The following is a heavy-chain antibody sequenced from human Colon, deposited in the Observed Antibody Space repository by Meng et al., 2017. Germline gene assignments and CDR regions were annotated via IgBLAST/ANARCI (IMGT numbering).Heavy chain of an antibody. J-gene: IGHJ4*02. CDR3: AKNSGGARFYFAN. CDR2: IWNDGSKE. V-gene: IGHV3-33*06. CDR1: GFTFSNSG. D-gene: IGHD4-23*01. Sequence: GESLKISCAASGFTFSNSGMHWVRQAPGKGLEWVAVIWNDGSKEYYADSVKGRFTISRDNSKNILYLQMNSLRVEDTAVLYCAKNSGGARFYFANWGQGTMVTVSS.